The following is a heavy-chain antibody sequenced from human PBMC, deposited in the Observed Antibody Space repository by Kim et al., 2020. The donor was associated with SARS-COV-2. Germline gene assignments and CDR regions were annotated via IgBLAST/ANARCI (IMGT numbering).Heavy chain of an antibody. D-gene: IGHD4-17*01. CDR1: GGSFSAYY. J-gene: IGHJ6*02. CDR3: ARVGYGGNSEYFGMDV. Sequence: SETLSLTCVVYGGSFSAYYWSWIRQPPGKGLEWIGEINHSGSTNYNPSLKSRVTISKDTSKNQFSLNLSSVTAADTAVYYCARVGYGGNSEYFGMDVWG. CDR2: INHSGST. V-gene: IGHV4-34*01.